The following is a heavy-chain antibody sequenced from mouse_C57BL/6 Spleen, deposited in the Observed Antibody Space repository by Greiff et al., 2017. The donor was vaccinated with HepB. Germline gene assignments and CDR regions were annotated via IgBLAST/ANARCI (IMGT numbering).Heavy chain of an antibody. CDR2: INPYNGDT. J-gene: IGHJ4*01. D-gene: IGHD2-1*01. CDR1: GYSFTGYF. V-gene: IGHV1-37*01. Sequence: EVMLVESGPELVKPGASVKISCKASGYSFTGYFMNWVKQSHGKSLEWIGRINPYNGDTFYNQKFKGKATLTVDKSSSTAHMELLSLTSEDFAVYYCARNGNYEGDYYYYAMDYWGQGTSVTVSS. CDR3: ARNGNYEGDYYYYAMDY.